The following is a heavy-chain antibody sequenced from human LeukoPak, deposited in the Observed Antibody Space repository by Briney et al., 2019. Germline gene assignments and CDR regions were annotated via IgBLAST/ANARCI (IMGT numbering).Heavy chain of an antibody. D-gene: IGHD2-21*01. CDR1: GGTFSNYA. J-gene: IGHJ1*01. CDR2: IIPLFGTA. CDR3: ARDSSEFRSLIPH. Sequence: SVKVSCKVSGGTFSNYAISWVRQAPGQGLEWMGGIIPLFGTANYAQKFQGRVTITADESTSTAYMELSSLRSEDTAVYYCARDSSEFRSLIPHWGQGTLVTVSS. V-gene: IGHV1-69*13.